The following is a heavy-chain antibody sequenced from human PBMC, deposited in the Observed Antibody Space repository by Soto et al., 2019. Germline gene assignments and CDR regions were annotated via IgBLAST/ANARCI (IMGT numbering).Heavy chain of an antibody. CDR1: GFTFDDYA. V-gene: IGHV3-9*01. CDR2: ISWNSGSI. D-gene: IGHD6-13*01. CDR3: AKSVRRGSSWYYYYGMDV. Sequence: GGSLRLSCAASGFTFDDYAMHWVRQAPGKGLEWVSGISWNSGSIGYADSVKGRFTISRDNAKNSLYLQMNSLRAEDTALYYCAKSVRRGSSWYYYYGMDVWGQGTTVTVSS. J-gene: IGHJ6*02.